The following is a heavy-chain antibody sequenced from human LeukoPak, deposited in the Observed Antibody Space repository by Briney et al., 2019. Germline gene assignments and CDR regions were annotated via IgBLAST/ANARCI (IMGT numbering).Heavy chain of an antibody. CDR2: MNPNSGNT. V-gene: IGHV1-8*03. CDR3: ATAALVGSGWSTFDY. Sequence: GGSLRLSCAASGYTFTSYDINWVRQATGQGLEWMGWMNPNSGNTGYAQKFQGRVTITRNTSISTAYMELSSLRSEDMAVYYCATAALVGSGWSTFDYWGQGTLVTVSS. D-gene: IGHD6-19*01. J-gene: IGHJ4*02. CDR1: GYTFTSYD.